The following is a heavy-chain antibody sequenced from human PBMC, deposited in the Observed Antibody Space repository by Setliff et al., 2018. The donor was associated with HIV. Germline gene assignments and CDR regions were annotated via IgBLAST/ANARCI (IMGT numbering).Heavy chain of an antibody. CDR1: GYTFTTYG. CDR2: ISPNFGHT. V-gene: IGHV1-18*04. J-gene: IGHJ6*02. D-gene: IGHD6-19*01. Sequence: ASVKVSCKASGYTFTTYGISWVRQAPGHGLEWMGWISPNFGHTKYAQKFLDRVTMTTDTSTSRAYMELRSLGSDDTAAYFCARLGSGWSDSYYYAMDVWGQGTTVTVSS. CDR3: ARLGSGWSDSYYYAMDV.